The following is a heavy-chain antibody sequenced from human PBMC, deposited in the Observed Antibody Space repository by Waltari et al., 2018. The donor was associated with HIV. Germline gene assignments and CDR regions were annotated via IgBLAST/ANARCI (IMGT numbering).Heavy chain of an antibody. Sequence: QVQLVQSGAEVKKPGASVKVSCKASGYTFTSYDINWVRPATGQALEWMGWMNPNSGNTGYAQKFQGRVTMTRDTSISTAYMELSSLRSDDTAVYYCARALGRGYCSSTSCFFDYWGQGPLVTVSS. CDR1: GYTFTSYD. CDR2: MNPNSGNT. V-gene: IGHV1-8*01. CDR3: ARALGRGYCSSTSCFFDY. J-gene: IGHJ4*02. D-gene: IGHD2-2*01.